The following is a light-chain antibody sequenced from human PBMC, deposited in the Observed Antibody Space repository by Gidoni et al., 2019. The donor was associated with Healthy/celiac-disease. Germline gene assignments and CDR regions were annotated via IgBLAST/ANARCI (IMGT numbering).Light chain of an antibody. Sequence: SYELTKPPPVSVSPGQTASITSSGDKLGDKYACWYQQTPGQSPVLVIYQDSKRPSGIPARFSGSNSGNTATLTISGTQAMDEADYYCQAWDSSTAVFGGGTKLTVL. CDR1: KLGDKY. CDR3: QAWDSSTAV. V-gene: IGLV3-1*01. J-gene: IGLJ2*01. CDR2: QDS.